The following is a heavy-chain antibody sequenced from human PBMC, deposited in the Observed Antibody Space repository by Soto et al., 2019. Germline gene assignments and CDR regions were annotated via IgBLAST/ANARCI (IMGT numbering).Heavy chain of an antibody. Sequence: ASVKVSCKASGYTFTRYDINWVRQATGQGLEWMGWMNPNSGNTGYAQKFQGRVTMTRNTSISTAYMELSSLRSEDTAVDYCARGQPLVLGGWFDPWGQGTLVTVSS. CDR1: GYTFTRYD. J-gene: IGHJ5*02. CDR3: ARGQPLVLGGWFDP. D-gene: IGHD6-13*01. CDR2: MNPNSGNT. V-gene: IGHV1-8*01.